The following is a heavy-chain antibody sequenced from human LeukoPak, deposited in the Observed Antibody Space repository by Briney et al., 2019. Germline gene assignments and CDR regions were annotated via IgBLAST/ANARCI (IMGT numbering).Heavy chain of an antibody. V-gene: IGHV1-3*01. D-gene: IGHD2-15*01. CDR3: ARDQVRGYCSGGSCPYYYYYGMDV. CDR2: INAGNGNT. Sequence: ASVKVSCKASGYTFTSYAMHWVRQAPGQRLEWMGWINAGNGNTKYSQKFQGRVTITRDTSASTAYMELSSLRSEDTAVYYCARDQVRGYCSGGSCPYYYYYGMDVWGQGTTVTVSS. CDR1: GYTFTSYA. J-gene: IGHJ6*02.